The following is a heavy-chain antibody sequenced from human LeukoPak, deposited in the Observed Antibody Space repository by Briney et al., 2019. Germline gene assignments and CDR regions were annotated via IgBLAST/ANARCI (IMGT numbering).Heavy chain of an antibody. CDR1: GCTLLGYY. V-gene: IGHV1-2*06. J-gene: IGHJ4*02. CDR2: INPNSGST. Sequence: SVQDSRKASGCTLLGYYMHGLRPAPSQERDWMGRINPNSGSTNYLHKFHARPTMTRGKSISTAYMELRRLRSDDTAVYYCARLTMVVSPVDYWGQGTLVTVSS. CDR3: ARLTMVVSPVDY. D-gene: IGHD4-23*01.